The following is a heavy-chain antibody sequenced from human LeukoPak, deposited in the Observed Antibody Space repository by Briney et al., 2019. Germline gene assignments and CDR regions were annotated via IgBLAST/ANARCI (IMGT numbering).Heavy chain of an antibody. Sequence: PSETLSLTCTLSGGSITSDYWSWIRQSPGKGLEWIGYFSYSGSTHYSPSLTSRVAISVDTSRNQLSLKLRSVTAADTAIYYCARADESLVYGMDVWARGPRSSSP. CDR2: FSYSGST. J-gene: IGHJ6*02. CDR1: GGSITSDY. CDR3: ARADESLVYGMDV. V-gene: IGHV4-59*08.